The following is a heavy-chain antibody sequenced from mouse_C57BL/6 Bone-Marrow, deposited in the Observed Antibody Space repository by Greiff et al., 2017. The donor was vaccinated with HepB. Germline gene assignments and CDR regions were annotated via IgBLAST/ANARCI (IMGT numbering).Heavy chain of an antibody. V-gene: IGHV1-80*01. Sequence: VQLQQSGAELVKPGASVKISCKASGYAFSSYWMNWVKQRPGKGLEWIGQIYPGDGDTNYNGKFKGKATLTADKSSSTAYMQLSSLTSEDSAVYFCASEVYYGYDGEDYFDYWGQGTTLTVSS. CDR3: ASEVYYGYDGEDYFDY. CDR1: GYAFSSYW. CDR2: IYPGDGDT. J-gene: IGHJ2*01. D-gene: IGHD2-2*01.